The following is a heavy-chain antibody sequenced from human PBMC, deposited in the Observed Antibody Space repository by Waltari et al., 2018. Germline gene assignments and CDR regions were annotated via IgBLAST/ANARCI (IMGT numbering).Heavy chain of an antibody. CDR3: TRGGDDSSWYWRN. Sequence: EVQLVESGGGLVQPGGSLRLSCAASGFTFSNNWMTWVRQAPGKGLEGVANINRDGSEKYSVGSVKGRFTISRDNAKNSRYLQLNSLRADDTAVYYCTRGGDDSSWYWRNWGQGTLVTVSS. J-gene: IGHJ4*02. D-gene: IGHD6-13*01. CDR1: GFTFSNNW. V-gene: IGHV3-7*01. CDR2: INRDGSEK.